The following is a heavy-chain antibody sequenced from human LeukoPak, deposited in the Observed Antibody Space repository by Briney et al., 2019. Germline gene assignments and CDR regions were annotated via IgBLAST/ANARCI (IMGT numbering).Heavy chain of an antibody. D-gene: IGHD3-22*01. V-gene: IGHV3-30*18. CDR2: ISYAGDDGSNI. Sequence: GGSLRLSCAASGFIFSSHAMHWVRQAPGKGLEWVAVISYAGDDGSNIYYADSVKGRFTISRDNSKSTLYLQMNSLRAEDTAVYYCAEPEGGYYDIRPDWGQGTLVTVSS. CDR3: AEPEGGYYDIRPD. CDR1: GFIFSSHA. J-gene: IGHJ4*02.